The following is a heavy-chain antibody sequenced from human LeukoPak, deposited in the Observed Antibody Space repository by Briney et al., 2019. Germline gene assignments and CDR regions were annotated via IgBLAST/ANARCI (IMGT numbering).Heavy chain of an antibody. J-gene: IGHJ4*02. CDR2: ISGSGGST. D-gene: IGHD3-9*01. CDR1: GFTFSSYA. Sequence: GGSLRLSCAASGFTFSSYAMSWVRQAPGKGLEWVSAISGSGGSTYYADSVKGRFTISRDNSKNTLYLQMNSLRAEDTAVYYCAKDYPVAGSLDWYYFDYWGQGTLVTVSS. CDR3: AKDYPVAGSLDWYYFDY. V-gene: IGHV3-23*01.